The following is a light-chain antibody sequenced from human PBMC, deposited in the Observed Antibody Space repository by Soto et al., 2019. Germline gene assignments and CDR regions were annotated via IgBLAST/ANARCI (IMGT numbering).Light chain of an antibody. V-gene: IGKV1-5*03. Sequence: DIQMTQSPSTLSAFVGDRVTITCRASQSISSWLAWYQQKPGKAPKLLIYKASSLESGVPSRFSGSGSGTEFTLTISSLQTDDFATYYCQPYNSYSRTFGQGTKVEIK. CDR2: KAS. J-gene: IGKJ1*01. CDR1: QSISSW. CDR3: QPYNSYSRT.